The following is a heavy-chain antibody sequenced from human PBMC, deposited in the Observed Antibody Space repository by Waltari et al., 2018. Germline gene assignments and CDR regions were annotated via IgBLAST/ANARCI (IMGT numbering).Heavy chain of an antibody. Sequence: EVQLLESGGGLVQPGGSLRLSCAASGFTFSSYAMSWVRQAPGKGLDWVSAISGSGGSTYYADSVKGRFTISRDNSKNTLYLQMNSLRAEDTAVYYCAKDPSILQWLGIDYWGQGTLVTVSS. D-gene: IGHD6-19*01. CDR1: GFTFSSYA. CDR2: ISGSGGST. V-gene: IGHV3-23*01. J-gene: IGHJ4*02. CDR3: AKDPSILQWLGIDY.